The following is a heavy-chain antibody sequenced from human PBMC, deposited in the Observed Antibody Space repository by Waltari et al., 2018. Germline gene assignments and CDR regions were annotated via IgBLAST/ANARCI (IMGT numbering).Heavy chain of an antibody. J-gene: IGHJ4*02. CDR3: AGDRAIGLFFDY. V-gene: IGHV4-4*02. CDR1: GDSISGNYW. D-gene: IGHD2-2*01. CDR2: VHNSGKT. Sequence: QVQLQESGQGLVKPSGNLSLTCAVSGDSISGNYWWSWVRQSPEKGLEWIGQVHNSGKTNYNPSLQSRVTISLDKPKNQFSLNLNSVTAADTAVYYCAGDRAIGLFFDYWGRGTLVTVSS.